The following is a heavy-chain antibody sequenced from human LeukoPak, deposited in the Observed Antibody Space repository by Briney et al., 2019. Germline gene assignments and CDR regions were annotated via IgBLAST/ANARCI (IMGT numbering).Heavy chain of an antibody. CDR1: GFTFSSYG. J-gene: IGHJ4*02. Sequence: GGSLRLSCAASGFTFSSYGMHWVRQAPGKGLEWVAVISYDGSNKYYADSVKGRFTISRDNSKNTLHLQMSSLRAEDSAVYYCGRDTFWGQGTLVTVSS. V-gene: IGHV3-30*03. CDR2: ISYDGSNK. CDR3: GRDTF.